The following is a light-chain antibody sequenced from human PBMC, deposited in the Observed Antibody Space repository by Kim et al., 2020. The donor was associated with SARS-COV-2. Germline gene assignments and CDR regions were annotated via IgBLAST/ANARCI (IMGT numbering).Light chain of an antibody. Sequence: QAGLTQPPSVSEDLGQTATLTCTGNSDNVGNEGASWLQQHQGHPPKLLSYRSNNRPSEISARFSASRSGIAASLTITGLQPEDGADYYCSSWDRSLAAWVFGGGTQLTVL. V-gene: IGLV10-54*04. CDR1: SDNVGNEG. J-gene: IGLJ3*02. CDR2: RSN. CDR3: SSWDRSLAAWV.